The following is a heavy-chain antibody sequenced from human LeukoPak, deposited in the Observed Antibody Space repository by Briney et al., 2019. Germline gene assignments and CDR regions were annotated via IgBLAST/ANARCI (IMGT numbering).Heavy chain of an antibody. CDR1: GGSISSYY. Sequence: SETLSLTCTVSGGSISSYYWSWIRQPPRKGLEWIGYIYYSGSTNYNPSLKSRVTISVDTSKNQFSLKLSSVTAADTAVYYCARDRYDYYDSSGLYYYGMDVWGQGTTVTVSS. V-gene: IGHV4-59*01. CDR2: IYYSGST. J-gene: IGHJ6*02. CDR3: ARDRYDYYDSSGLYYYGMDV. D-gene: IGHD3-22*01.